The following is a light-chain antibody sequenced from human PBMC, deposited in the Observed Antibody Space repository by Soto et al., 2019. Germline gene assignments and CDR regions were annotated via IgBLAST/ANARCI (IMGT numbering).Light chain of an antibody. CDR2: DAY. CDR1: QSFRGL. V-gene: IGKV3-11*01. J-gene: IGKJ5*01. CDR3: QQRHMWPIK. Sequence: EVLLTQSPVTLFLSSVERSTLSCRASQSFRGLLAWYQQKPGQAPRLLIYDAYNRATGIPPRFSGSGSGTDFTLTISSLEPEDSAVYYCQQRHMWPIKFGQGTRLEIK.